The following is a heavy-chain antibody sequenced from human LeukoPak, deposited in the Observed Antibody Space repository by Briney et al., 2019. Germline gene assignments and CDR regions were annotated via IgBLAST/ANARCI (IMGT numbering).Heavy chain of an antibody. J-gene: IGHJ4*02. V-gene: IGHV3-21*01. CDR3: ARDQTDYYDSSGYSDY. Sequence: PGGSLRLSCAASGFTFSSYSMNWVRQAPGKGLEWVSSISSSSSYIYYADSVKGRFTISRDNAKNSLYLQMNSLRAEDTAVYYCARDQTDYYDSSGYSDYWGQGTLVTVSS. D-gene: IGHD3-22*01. CDR1: GFTFSSYS. CDR2: ISSSSSYI.